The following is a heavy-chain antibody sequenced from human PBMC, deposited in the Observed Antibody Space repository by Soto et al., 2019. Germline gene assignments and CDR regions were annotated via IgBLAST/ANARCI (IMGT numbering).Heavy chain of an antibody. CDR2: ISGKNGNT. CDR3: ARVSSSIVVVPDYGMDV. CDR1: GYTFISHG. D-gene: IGHD2-15*01. Sequence: QVQLVQSGVEVKKPGASVKVSCKASGYTFISHGISWVRQAPGQGLEWMGWISGKNGNTNYAQKLQGRVTLTTDTSTRTAYMVLRSLRSDDTAVYYCARVSSSIVVVPDYGMDVWGQGTTVTVSS. V-gene: IGHV1-18*04. J-gene: IGHJ6*01.